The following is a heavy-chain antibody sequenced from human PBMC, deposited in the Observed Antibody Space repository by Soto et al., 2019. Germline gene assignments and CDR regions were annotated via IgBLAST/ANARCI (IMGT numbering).Heavy chain of an antibody. D-gene: IGHD3-22*01. Sequence: EVQPLESGGGLVQPGGSLRLSCAASGFTFSSYAMSWVRQAPGKGLEWVSAISGSGGSTYYADSVKGRFTISRDNSKNTLYLQMNSLRAEDTAVYYCAKGGYYYDSSGYYAPDPWGQGTLVTVSS. V-gene: IGHV3-23*01. CDR2: ISGSGGST. J-gene: IGHJ5*02. CDR3: AKGGYYYDSSGYYAPDP. CDR1: GFTFSSYA.